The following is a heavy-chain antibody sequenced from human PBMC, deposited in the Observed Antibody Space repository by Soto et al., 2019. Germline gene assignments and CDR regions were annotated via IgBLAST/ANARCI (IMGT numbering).Heavy chain of an antibody. CDR2: ISGSGGST. V-gene: IGHV3-23*01. CDR1: GFTFSSYA. D-gene: IGHD2-15*01. J-gene: IGHJ4*02. CDR3: AKDRDIVVVVAAGFDY. Sequence: GSLRLSCAASGFTFSSYAMSWVRQAPGKGLEWVSAISGSGGSTYYADSVKGRFTISRDNSKNTLYLQMNSLRAEDTAVYYCAKDRDIVVVVAAGFDYWGQGTLVTVSS.